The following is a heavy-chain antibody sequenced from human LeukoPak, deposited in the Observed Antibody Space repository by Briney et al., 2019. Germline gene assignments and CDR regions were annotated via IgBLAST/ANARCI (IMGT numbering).Heavy chain of an antibody. Sequence: QSGGSLRLSCAASGFTFSSFGIYWVRQAPGKGLEWVAVISSDGSNKYYADSVKGRFTISRDNSKNTLYPQMNSLRADDTAVYYCAKDQRRGYSYGFDYWGQGTLVTVSS. CDR2: ISSDGSNK. D-gene: IGHD5-18*01. J-gene: IGHJ4*02. CDR1: GFTFSSFG. CDR3: AKDQRRGYSYGFDY. V-gene: IGHV3-30*18.